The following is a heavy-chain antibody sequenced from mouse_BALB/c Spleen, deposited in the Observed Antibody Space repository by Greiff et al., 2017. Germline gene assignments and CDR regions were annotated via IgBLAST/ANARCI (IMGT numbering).Heavy chain of an antibody. CDR1: GFNIKDYY. D-gene: IGHD1-1*01. V-gene: IGHV14-4*02. J-gene: IGHJ2*01. CDR3: KGYYGRSGFDY. CDR2: IDPENGDT. Sequence: VQLKQSGAELVRSGASVKLSCTASGFNIKDYYMHWVKQRPEQGLEWIGWIDPENGDTEYAPKFQGKATMTADTSSNTAYLQLSSLTSEDTAVYYCKGYYGRSGFDYWGQGTTLTVSS.